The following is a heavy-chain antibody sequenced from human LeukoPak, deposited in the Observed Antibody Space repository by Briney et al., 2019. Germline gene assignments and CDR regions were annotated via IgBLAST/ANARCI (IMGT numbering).Heavy chain of an antibody. D-gene: IGHD4-17*01. CDR1: GGTHSSYA. J-gene: IGHJ4*02. Sequence: HEASVKFSCKASGGTHSSYAISWVRQAPGQGLEWMGRIIPILGIANYAQKFQGRVTITADKSTSTAYMELSSLRSEDTAVYYCASPMTRNYGDYGNAYWGQGTLVTVSS. CDR3: ASPMTRNYGDYGNAY. V-gene: IGHV1-69*04. CDR2: IIPILGIA.